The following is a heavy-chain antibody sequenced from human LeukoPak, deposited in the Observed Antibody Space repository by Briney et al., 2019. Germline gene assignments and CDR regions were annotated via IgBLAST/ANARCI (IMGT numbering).Heavy chain of an antibody. CDR1: GFTFSSYG. CDR2: IRYDGSNK. Sequence: GGSLRLSCAASGFTFSSYGMHWVRQAPGKGLEWVAFIRYDGSNKYYADSVKGRFTISRDNSKNTLYLQMNSLRAEDTAVYYCARNLLGWELHYFDYWGQGTLVTVSS. J-gene: IGHJ4*02. CDR3: ARNLLGWELHYFDY. V-gene: IGHV3-30*02. D-gene: IGHD1-26*01.